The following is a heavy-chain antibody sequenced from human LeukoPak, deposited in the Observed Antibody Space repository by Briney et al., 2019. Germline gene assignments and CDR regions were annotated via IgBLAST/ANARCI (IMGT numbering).Heavy chain of an antibody. V-gene: IGHV3-74*01. Sequence: GGSLRLSCAASGFTFSSYWMHWVRQAPGKGLVWVSRINSDGSSLSYADSVKGRFTISRDNAKNTLYLQMNSLRADDTAVYYCTPGSGGYFGWFDPWGLGTLVTVSS. J-gene: IGHJ5*02. CDR1: GFTFSSYW. D-gene: IGHD3-10*01. CDR3: TPGSGGYFGWFDP. CDR2: INSDGSSL.